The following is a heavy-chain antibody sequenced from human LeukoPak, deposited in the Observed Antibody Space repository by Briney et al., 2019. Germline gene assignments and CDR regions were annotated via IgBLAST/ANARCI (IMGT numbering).Heavy chain of an antibody. CDR1: GGSISSSSYC. V-gene: IGHV4-39*01. J-gene: IGHJ4*02. D-gene: IGHD6-19*01. CDR3: ARSSVAGNFDY. Sequence: KPSETLSLTCTVSGGSISSSSYCWGWIRQPPGKGLEWIGSIYYSGSTYYNPSLKSRVTISVDTSKNQFSLKLSSVTAADTAVYYCARSSVAGNFDYWGQGTLVTVSS. CDR2: IYYSGST.